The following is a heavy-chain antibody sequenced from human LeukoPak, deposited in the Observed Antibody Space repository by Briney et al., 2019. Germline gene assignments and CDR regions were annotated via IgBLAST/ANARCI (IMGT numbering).Heavy chain of an antibody. CDR3: ARGHYYDSSGYTMTY. V-gene: IGHV4-34*01. Sequence: PSETLSLTCAVYGGSFSAYYWRWIRQPQGKGLEWIGEINHSGSTNYNPSLKSRVTISVDTSKNQFSLKLSSVTAADTAVYYCARGHYYDSSGYTMTYWGQGTLVTVSS. J-gene: IGHJ4*02. D-gene: IGHD3-22*01. CDR1: GGSFSAYY. CDR2: INHSGST.